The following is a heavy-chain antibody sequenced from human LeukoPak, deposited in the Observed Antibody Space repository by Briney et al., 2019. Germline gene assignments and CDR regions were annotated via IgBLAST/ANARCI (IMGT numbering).Heavy chain of an antibody. CDR1: GGSISNYY. CDR2: IYYSGST. J-gene: IGHJ4*02. V-gene: IGHV4-59*08. D-gene: IGHD3-10*01. CDR3: ARGDYYSSGSYYNSALVYFDS. Sequence: SETLSLTCTVSGGSISNYYWSWIRQPPRKRLEWIGYIYYSGSTNYNPSLKRRVIISVDTSKNQFSLKLSSVTAAHTAVYYCARGDYYSSGSYYNSALVYFDSWGQGTLVTVSS.